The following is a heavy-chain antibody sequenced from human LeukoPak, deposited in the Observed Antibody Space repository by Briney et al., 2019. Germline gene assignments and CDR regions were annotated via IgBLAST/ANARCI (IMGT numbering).Heavy chain of an antibody. J-gene: IGHJ5*02. CDR3: ARDKYDISTGYQINWFDP. D-gene: IGHD3-9*01. CDR1: KYTFTGYY. V-gene: IGHV1-2*04. Sequence: ASVKVSCKASKYTFTGYYMHWVRQAPGQGLEWMGWINPNSGGTNYAQKFQGWVTMTRDTSISTAYMELSRLRSDDTAVYYCARDKYDISTGYQINWFDPWGQGTLVTVSS. CDR2: INPNSGGT.